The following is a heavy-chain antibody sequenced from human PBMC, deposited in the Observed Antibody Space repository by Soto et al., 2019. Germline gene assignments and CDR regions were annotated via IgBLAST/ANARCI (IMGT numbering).Heavy chain of an antibody. J-gene: IGHJ4*02. Sequence: WASVKVSCKASGFTFTSSAVQWVRQARGQRLEWIGWIVVGSGNTNYAQKFQERVTITRDMSTSTAYMELSSLRSEDTAVYYCAAFGYSSGWEIDYWGQGTLVTVSS. V-gene: IGHV1-58*01. CDR2: IVVGSGNT. D-gene: IGHD6-19*01. CDR1: GFTFTSSA. CDR3: AAFGYSSGWEIDY.